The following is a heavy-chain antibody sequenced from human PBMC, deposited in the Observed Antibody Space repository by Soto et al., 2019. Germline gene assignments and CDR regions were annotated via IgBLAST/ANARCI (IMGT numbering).Heavy chain of an antibody. CDR2: IIPIFGTA. V-gene: IGHV1-69*13. J-gene: IGHJ6*02. CDR3: ARSYSGYDSTRSYYYYGMDV. CDR1: GGTFSRSA. Sequence: ASVKVSCKASGGTFSRSAISWVRQAPGQGLEWMGGIIPIFGTANYAQKFQGRVTITADESTSTAYMELSSLRSEGTAVYYCARSYSGYDSTRSYYYYGMDVWGQGTTVTVSS. D-gene: IGHD5-12*01.